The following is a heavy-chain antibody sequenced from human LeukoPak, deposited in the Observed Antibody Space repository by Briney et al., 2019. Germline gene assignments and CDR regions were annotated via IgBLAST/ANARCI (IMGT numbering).Heavy chain of an antibody. CDR1: GFTFSSYA. CDR2: ISGSGGST. J-gene: IGHJ4*02. V-gene: IGHV3-23*01. D-gene: IGHD3-22*01. Sequence: GGSLRLSCAASGFTFSSYAMSWVRQAPGKGLEWVSAISGSGGSTYYADSVKGRFTISRDNSKNTLYPQMNSLRAEDTAVYYCAKSGRITMIVVVITPFDYWGQGTLVTVSS. CDR3: AKSGRITMIVVVITPFDY.